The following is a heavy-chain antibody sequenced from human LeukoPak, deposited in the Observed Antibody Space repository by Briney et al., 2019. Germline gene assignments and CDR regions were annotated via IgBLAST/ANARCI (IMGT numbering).Heavy chain of an antibody. CDR3: AKGSYCDSSGSFYFDY. V-gene: IGHV3-48*02. Sequence: GGSLRLSCAASGFTFSSYSMNWVRQAPGKGLEWVSHITASGTAMFYADSVKGRFTISRDNAKNSLYLQMNSLRDEDTAVYYCAKGSYCDSSGSFYFDYWGQGTLVTVSS. CDR1: GFTFSSYS. J-gene: IGHJ4*02. CDR2: ITASGTAM. D-gene: IGHD3-22*01.